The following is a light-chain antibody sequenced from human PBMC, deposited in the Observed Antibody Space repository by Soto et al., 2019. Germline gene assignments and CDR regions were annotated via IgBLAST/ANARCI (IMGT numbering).Light chain of an antibody. CDR1: QDVSRS. J-gene: IGKJ1*01. V-gene: IGKV1-9*01. CDR2: AAS. CDR3: QQRSNWPPT. Sequence: DTQLTQSPSFLSSSVGDRVTITCRASQDVSRSLGWYQQKPGKAPKLLISAASTLHSGVPSRFSGSGSGTEFTLTISGLQSEDFAVYYCQQRSNWPPTFGQGTKVDIK.